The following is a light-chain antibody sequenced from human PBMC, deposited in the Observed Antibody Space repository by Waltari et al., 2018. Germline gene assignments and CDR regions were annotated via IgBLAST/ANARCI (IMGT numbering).Light chain of an antibody. CDR2: KAS. CDR3: QHYDNYPIT. Sequence: TCRASQSISSWLAWYQQKPGKAPNLLIHKASTLESGVPSRFSGSGSGTEFTLTISSLQPDDFATYYCQHYDNYPITFGQGTRLEIK. V-gene: IGKV1-5*03. J-gene: IGKJ5*01. CDR1: QSISSW.